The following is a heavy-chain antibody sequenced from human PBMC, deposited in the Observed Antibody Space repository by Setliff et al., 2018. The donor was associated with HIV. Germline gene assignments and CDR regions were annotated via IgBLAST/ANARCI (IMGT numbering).Heavy chain of an antibody. D-gene: IGHD6-19*01. Sequence: ASVKVSCKASGGPFTSYTFAWVRQAPGQGLEWMGWISGYSGNTNYAQKFQDRVTMTTDTPTSTVYMELRSLRSDDTAVYYCARVQWVVSSNVGLDYWGQGTLVTVSS. V-gene: IGHV1-18*01. CDR1: GGPFTSYT. J-gene: IGHJ4*02. CDR2: ISGYSGNT. CDR3: ARVQWVVSSNVGLDY.